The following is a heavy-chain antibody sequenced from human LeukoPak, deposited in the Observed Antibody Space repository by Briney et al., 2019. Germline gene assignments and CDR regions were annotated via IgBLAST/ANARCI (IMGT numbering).Heavy chain of an antibody. CDR2: ISAYNGNT. J-gene: IGHJ3*02. CDR1: GHTVTSYG. V-gene: IGHV1-18*01. CDR3: ARDRDNAFDI. Sequence: ASVKVSCKSSGHTVTSYGISWVRQAPGQGLEWMGWISAYNGNTNYAQKLQGRVTMTTDTSTSTAYMELRSLRSDDTAVYYCARDRDNAFDIWGQGTMVTVSS.